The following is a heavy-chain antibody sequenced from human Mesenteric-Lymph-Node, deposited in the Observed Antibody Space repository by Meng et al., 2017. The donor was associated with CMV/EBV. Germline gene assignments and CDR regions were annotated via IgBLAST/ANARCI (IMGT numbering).Heavy chain of an antibody. V-gene: IGHV7-4-1*02. J-gene: IGHJ5*02. CDR3: AADLLWFGDENWFDP. Sequence: SGYNFSSYAMNWVRQAPGQGLEWMGWINTNTGNPTYAQGFTGRFVFSLDTSVSTAYLQISGLKAEDTAVYYCAADLLWFGDENWFDPWGQGTLVTVSS. D-gene: IGHD3-10*01. CDR2: INTNTGNP. CDR1: GYNFSSYA.